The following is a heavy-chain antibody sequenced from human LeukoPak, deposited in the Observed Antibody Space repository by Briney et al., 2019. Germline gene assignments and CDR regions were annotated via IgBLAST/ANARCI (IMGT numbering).Heavy chain of an antibody. J-gene: IGHJ4*02. D-gene: IGHD3-16*02. CDR3: ARGRKRVYVWGSYPGAFFDC. CDR1: GGSFSGYY. V-gene: IGHV4-34*01. CDR2: INHSGST. Sequence: PSETLSLTCAVYGGSFSGYYWSWIRQPPGKGLEWIGEINHSGSTNYNPSLKSRVTISVDTSKNQFSLKLSSVTAADTAVYYCARGRKRVYVWGSYPGAFFDCWGQGTLVTVSS.